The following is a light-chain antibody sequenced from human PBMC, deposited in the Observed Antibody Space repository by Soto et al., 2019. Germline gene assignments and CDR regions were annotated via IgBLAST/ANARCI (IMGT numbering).Light chain of an antibody. CDR2: DAS. J-gene: IGKJ2*01. Sequence: EIALTLSQAPLSLSPGERTTRSCRASQSVSNYLAWYRQKPGQAPTLLLYDASNRATGIPPRFSGSGSGTDFTLTISSLEPEDFAVYYCQQRSNWPRTFGQGTKVDIK. CDR3: QQRSNWPRT. V-gene: IGKV3-11*01. CDR1: QSVSNY.